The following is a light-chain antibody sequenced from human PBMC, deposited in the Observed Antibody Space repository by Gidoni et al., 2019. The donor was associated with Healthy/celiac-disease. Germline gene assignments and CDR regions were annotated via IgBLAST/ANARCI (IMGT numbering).Light chain of an antibody. V-gene: IGLV1-47*02. CDR2: SNN. J-gene: IGLJ3*02. CDR1: SSNIGSNY. Sequence: QSVLTQPPSASGPPGQRVTISCSGSSSNIGSNYVYWYQQLPGTAPKLLIYSNNQRPPGVPDRFSGSKSGTSASLAISGLRSEDEADYYCAAWDDSLSGWVFGGGTKLTVL. CDR3: AAWDDSLSGWV.